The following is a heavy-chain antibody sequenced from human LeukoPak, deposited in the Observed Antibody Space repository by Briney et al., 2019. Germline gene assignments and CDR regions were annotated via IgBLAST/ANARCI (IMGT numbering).Heavy chain of an antibody. CDR2: IYSGGST. CDR1: GFTVSSNY. Sequence: PGGSLRLSCAASGFTVSSNYMSWVRQAPGKGLEWVSVIYSGGSTYYADSVKGRFTISRDNSKNTLYLQMNSLRAEDTAVYYCARRGGSSGFGTDYWGQGTLVTVSS. V-gene: IGHV3-53*01. CDR3: ARRGGSSGFGTDY. J-gene: IGHJ4*02. D-gene: IGHD6-19*01.